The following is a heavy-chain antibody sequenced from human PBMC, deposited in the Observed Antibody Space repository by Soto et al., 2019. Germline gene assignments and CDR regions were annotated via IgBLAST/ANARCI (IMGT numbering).Heavy chain of an antibody. J-gene: IGHJ6*02. V-gene: IGHV4-61*02. D-gene: IGHD6-19*01. Sequence: PSETLSLTCTVSGVSISGSRYSWTWIRQPAGKGLEWIGRIYTSASINYNPSLKGRVTLSVDTSTNQVSLRLASVTAADTAIYYCARDREAGYNFYYGMDVWGQGTTVTVSS. CDR1: GVSISGSRYS. CDR2: IYTSASI. CDR3: ARDREAGYNFYYGMDV.